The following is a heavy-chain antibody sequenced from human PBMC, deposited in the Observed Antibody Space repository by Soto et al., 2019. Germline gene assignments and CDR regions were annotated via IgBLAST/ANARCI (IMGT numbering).Heavy chain of an antibody. CDR3: TREHSGYVADGQYYYDSSGYYYDEVDFDY. J-gene: IGHJ4*02. V-gene: IGHV3-73*01. Sequence: HPGGSLRLSCAASGFTFSGSAMHWVRQASGKGLEGVGRIRSKANSYATAYAASVKGRFTISRDDSKNTAYLQMNSLKTEDTAVYYCTREHSGYVADGQYYYDSSGYYYDEVDFDYWGQGT. CDR1: GFTFSGSA. CDR2: IRSKANSYAT. D-gene: IGHD3-22*01.